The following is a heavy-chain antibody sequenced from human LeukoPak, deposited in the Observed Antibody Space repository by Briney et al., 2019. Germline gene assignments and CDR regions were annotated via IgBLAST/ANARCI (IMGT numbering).Heavy chain of an antibody. CDR1: GFTFSSYS. Sequence: GGSLRLSCAASGFTFSSYSMNWVRQAPGKGLEWVSYISSSGSTIYYADSVKGRFTISRDNAKNSLYLQMNSLRTEDTAVYYCAELGITMIGGVWGEGTTVTISS. V-gene: IGHV3-48*04. J-gene: IGHJ6*04. D-gene: IGHD3-10*02. CDR3: AELGITMIGGV. CDR2: ISSSGSTI.